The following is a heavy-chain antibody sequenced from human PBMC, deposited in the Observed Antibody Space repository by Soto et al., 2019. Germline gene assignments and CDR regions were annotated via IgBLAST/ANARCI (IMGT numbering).Heavy chain of an antibody. CDR2: ISYDGSNK. J-gene: IGHJ6*02. Sequence: QVQLVESGGGVVQPGRSLRLSYAASGFNISNYGFHWVRQAPGKGLEWVAVISYDGSNKYYADFVKGRFTISRDNSKNTLYLQMNSLGAEDTAVFYCATPAGLAPAHYYGMDVWGQGTTVTVSS. V-gene: IGHV3-30*03. CDR1: GFNISNYG. CDR3: ATPAGLAPAHYYGMDV. D-gene: IGHD2-2*01.